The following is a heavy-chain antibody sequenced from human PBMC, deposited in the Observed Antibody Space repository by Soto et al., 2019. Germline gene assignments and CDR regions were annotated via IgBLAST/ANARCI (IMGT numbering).Heavy chain of an antibody. D-gene: IGHD4-17*01. CDR1: GGSLSSYY. CDR2: IYYSGST. V-gene: IGHV4-59*01. Sequence: PSETLSLTCPVSGGSLSSYYWSWIRQPPGKGLEWIGYIYYSGSTNYNPSLKSRVTISVDTSKNQFSLKLSSVTAADTAVYYRARVNGVTTDYWGQGTLVTVSS. CDR3: ARVNGVTTDY. J-gene: IGHJ4*02.